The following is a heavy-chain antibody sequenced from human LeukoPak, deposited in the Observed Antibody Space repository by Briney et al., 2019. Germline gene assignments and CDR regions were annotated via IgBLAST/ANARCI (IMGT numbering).Heavy chain of an antibody. CDR1: GDSVSSNSAA. D-gene: IGHD2-15*01. CDR2: TYYRSKLYK. Sequence: SHTLALTCAISGDSVSSNSAAWNWIRQSPSRGLEWLGRTYYRSKLYKDNAVSVKSRITINPDTSKNQFSLQLNSVTPEDTAVYYCARGAAGWARMSYYYYMDVWGKGTTVTVSS. J-gene: IGHJ6*03. V-gene: IGHV6-1*01. CDR3: ARGAAGWARMSYYYYMDV.